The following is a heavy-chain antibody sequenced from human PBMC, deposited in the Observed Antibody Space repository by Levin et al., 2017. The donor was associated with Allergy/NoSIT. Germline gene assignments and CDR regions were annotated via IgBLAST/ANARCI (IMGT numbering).Heavy chain of an antibody. CDR2: ISSSGSTI. V-gene: IGHV3-11*01. D-gene: IGHD4-11*01. J-gene: IGHJ4*02. CDR1: GFTFSDYY. Sequence: LSLTCAASGFTFSDYYMSWIRQAPGKGLEWVSYISSSGSTIYYADSVKGRFTISRDNAKNSLYLQMNSLRAEDTAVYYCARVPVYSNYGDYWGQGTLVTVSS. CDR3: ARVPVYSNYGDY.